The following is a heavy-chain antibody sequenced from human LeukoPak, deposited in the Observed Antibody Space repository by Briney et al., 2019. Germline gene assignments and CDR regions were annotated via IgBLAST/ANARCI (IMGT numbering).Heavy chain of an antibody. CDR1: GGSISSGGYY. CDR2: IYYSGST. V-gene: IGHV4-31*03. J-gene: IGHJ4*02. CDR3: ARCFGSTGWGFDY. D-gene: IGHD2-2*01. Sequence: ASQTLSLTCTVSGGSISSGGYYWSWIRQHPGKGLEWIGYIYYSGSTYYNPSLKSRVTISVDTSKNQFSLKLSPVTAADTAVYYCARCFGSTGWGFDYWGQGTLVTVSS.